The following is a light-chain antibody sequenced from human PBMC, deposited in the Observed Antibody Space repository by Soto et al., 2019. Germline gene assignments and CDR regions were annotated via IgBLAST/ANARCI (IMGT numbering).Light chain of an antibody. CDR1: QSVSSK. Sequence: EIVLTQSPGTLSLSPGERATLSCRASQSVSSKSAWYQQKPGQAPRLLIYGASTRATGIPARFSGSGSGTEFTLTISSLQSEDFAVYYCQQYNNWPPITFGQGTRLEI. V-gene: IGKV3-15*01. CDR2: GAS. CDR3: QQYNNWPPIT. J-gene: IGKJ5*01.